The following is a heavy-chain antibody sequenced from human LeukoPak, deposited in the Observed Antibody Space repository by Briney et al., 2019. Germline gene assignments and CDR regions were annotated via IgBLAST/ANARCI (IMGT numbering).Heavy chain of an antibody. Sequence: GGSLRLSCAASGFTVSSNYMSWVRQAPGKGLEWVSVIYSGGSTYYADSVKGRFTISRDNAKNLLYLQMNNLRAEDTAVYYCARDRADDDSSGYIYRDFAYWGQGNLVTVSP. J-gene: IGHJ4*02. D-gene: IGHD3-22*01. V-gene: IGHV3-66*01. CDR3: ARDRADDDSSGYIYRDFAY. CDR2: IYSGGST. CDR1: GFTVSSNY.